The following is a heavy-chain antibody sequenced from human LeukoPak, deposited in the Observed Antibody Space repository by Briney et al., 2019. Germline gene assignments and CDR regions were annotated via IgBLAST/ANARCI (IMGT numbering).Heavy chain of an antibody. CDR1: GFTFDDYA. D-gene: IGHD3-3*01. CDR2: ISWNSGSI. V-gene: IGHV3-9*01. Sequence: GGSLRLSCAASGFTFDDYAMHWVRQAPGKGLEWVSGISWNSGSIGYADSVKGRFTISRDNAKNSLYLQMNSLRAEDTALYYCAKEREGKYYDFWSGYLGSPFDYWGQGTLVTVSS. CDR3: AKEREGKYYDFWSGYLGSPFDY. J-gene: IGHJ4*02.